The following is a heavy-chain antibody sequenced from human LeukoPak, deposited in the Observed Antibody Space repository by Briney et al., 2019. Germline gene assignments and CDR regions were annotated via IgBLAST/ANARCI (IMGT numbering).Heavy chain of an antibody. Sequence: GASVKVSCKASGGTFSSYAISWVRQAPGQGLEWMGGIIPIFGTANYAQKFQGRVTITADESTSTAYMELSSLRSEDTAVYYCARDEGGYYRSLYFAYWGQGTLVTVSS. D-gene: IGHD3-22*01. V-gene: IGHV1-69*13. CDR1: GGTFSSYA. CDR3: ARDEGGYYRSLYFAY. CDR2: IIPIFGTA. J-gene: IGHJ4*02.